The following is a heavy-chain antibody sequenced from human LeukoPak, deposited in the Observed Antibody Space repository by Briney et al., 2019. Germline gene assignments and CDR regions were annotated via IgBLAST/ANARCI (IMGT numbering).Heavy chain of an antibody. V-gene: IGHV1-8*01. D-gene: IGHD2-2*01. J-gene: IGHJ6*03. Sequence: ASVKVSCKASGYTFTSYDINWVRQATGQGLEWVGWMNPNSGNTGYAQKFQGRVTMTRNTSISTAYMELSSLRSEDTAVYYCARVYCSSTSCQDDYYYYYYMDVWGKGTTVTVSS. CDR1: GYTFTSYD. CDR3: ARVYCSSTSCQDDYYYYYYMDV. CDR2: MNPNSGNT.